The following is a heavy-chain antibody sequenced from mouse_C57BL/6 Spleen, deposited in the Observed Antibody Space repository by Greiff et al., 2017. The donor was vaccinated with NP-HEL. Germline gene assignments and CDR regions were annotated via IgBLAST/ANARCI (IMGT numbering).Heavy chain of an antibody. D-gene: IGHD1-1*01. CDR3: ARDHYNGSSYVGYFDV. V-gene: IGHV5-4*01. Sequence: EVQVVESGGGLVKPGGSLKLSCAASGFTFSSYAMSWVRQTPEKRLEWVATISDGGSYTYYPDNVKGRFTISRDNAKNTLYLKMSHLKSEDTAMYYCARDHYNGSSYVGYFDVWGTGTTVTVSS. CDR1: GFTFSSYA. J-gene: IGHJ1*03. CDR2: ISDGGSYT.